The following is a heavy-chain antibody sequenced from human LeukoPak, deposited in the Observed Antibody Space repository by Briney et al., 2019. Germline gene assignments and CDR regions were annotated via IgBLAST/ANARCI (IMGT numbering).Heavy chain of an antibody. J-gene: IGHJ3*02. V-gene: IGHV4-59*08. CDR3: ARLTRNSDLWSGYYTGTEAFDI. Sequence: SETLSLTCTVSGGSISSYYWSWIRQPPGKGLEWIGYIYYSGSTNYNPSLKSRVTISVDTSKNQFSLKLSSVTAADTAVYYCARLTRNSDLWSGYYTGTEAFDIWGQGTMVTVSS. CDR1: GGSISSYY. D-gene: IGHD3-3*01. CDR2: IYYSGST.